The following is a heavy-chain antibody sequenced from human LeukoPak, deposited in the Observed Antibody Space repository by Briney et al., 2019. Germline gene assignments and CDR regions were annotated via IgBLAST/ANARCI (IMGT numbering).Heavy chain of an antibody. CDR2: IIPILGIA. CDR3: AAAFSSWLYGMDV. V-gene: IGHV1-69*04. J-gene: IGHJ6*02. Sequence: SVKVSCKASGGTFSSYAVSWVRQAPGQGLEWMGRIIPILGIANYAQKFQERVTITRDMSTSTAYMELSSLRSEDTAVYYCAAAFSSWLYGMDVWGQGTTVTVSS. D-gene: IGHD6-13*01. CDR1: GGTFSSYA.